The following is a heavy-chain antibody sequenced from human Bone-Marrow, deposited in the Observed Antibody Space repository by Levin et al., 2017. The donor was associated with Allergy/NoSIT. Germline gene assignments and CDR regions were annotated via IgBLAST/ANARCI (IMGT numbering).Heavy chain of an antibody. Sequence: GGSLRLSCAASGFTLSDYYMSWIRQAPGKGLEWVSYISSRGTPMYLADSVKGRFTISRDNAKNSLSLQMNSLRADDTAVYYCARDMNKAQYNYGMDVWGQGTTVTVSS. CDR2: ISSRGTPM. CDR1: GFTLSDYY. CDR3: ARDMNKAQYNYGMDV. J-gene: IGHJ6*02. D-gene: IGHD1/OR15-1a*01. V-gene: IGHV3-11*01.